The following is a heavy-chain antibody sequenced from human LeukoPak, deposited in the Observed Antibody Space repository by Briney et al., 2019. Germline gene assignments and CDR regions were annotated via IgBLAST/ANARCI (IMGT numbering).Heavy chain of an antibody. CDR1: GFTFSNYA. Sequence: PGGSLRLSCAASGFTFSNYAMSRVRQAPGKGLEWVSAITGSGGSTYYADSVKGRFTISRDNSKNTLYLQMNSLRAEDTAVYYCAKDLTSTIFGVVTHSPPDYWGQGTLVTVSS. CDR3: AKDLTSTIFGVVTHSPPDY. J-gene: IGHJ4*02. V-gene: IGHV3-23*01. D-gene: IGHD3-3*01. CDR2: ITGSGGST.